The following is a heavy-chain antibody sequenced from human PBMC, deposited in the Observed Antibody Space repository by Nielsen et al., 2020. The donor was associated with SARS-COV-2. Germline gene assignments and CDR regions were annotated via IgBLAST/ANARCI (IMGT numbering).Heavy chain of an antibody. Sequence: SETLSLTCTVSGGSISSYYWGWIRQPPGKGLEWIGSIYYSGSTYYNPSLKSRVTISVDTSKNQFSLKLSSVTAADTAIYYCASEYSGGWYYYFDYWGQGTLVTVSS. CDR1: GGSISSYY. V-gene: IGHV4-39*01. CDR3: ASEYSGGWYYYFDY. D-gene: IGHD6-19*01. J-gene: IGHJ4*02. CDR2: IYYSGST.